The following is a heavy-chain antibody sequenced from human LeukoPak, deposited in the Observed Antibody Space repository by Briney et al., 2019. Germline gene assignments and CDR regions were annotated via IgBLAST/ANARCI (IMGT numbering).Heavy chain of an antibody. CDR2: IYPGDSES. Sequence: GESLKISCQGSGYNFSSYWIGWVRQMPGKGLEWMGIIYPGDSESRYSPSFQGQDTISADKSINTAYLQWSSLKASDTAMYFCARRDGTIKGVDMWGQGTMVTVSS. J-gene: IGHJ3*02. V-gene: IGHV5-51*01. CDR3: ARRDGTIKGVDM. D-gene: IGHD5-24*01. CDR1: GYNFSSYW.